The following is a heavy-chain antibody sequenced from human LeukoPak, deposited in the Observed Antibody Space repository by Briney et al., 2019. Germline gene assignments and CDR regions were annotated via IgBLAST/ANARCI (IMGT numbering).Heavy chain of an antibody. D-gene: IGHD4-17*01. V-gene: IGHV3-30*02. CDR2: IRYDGSNK. CDR3: ARGGRTTVTTFDY. CDR1: GFTFSSYG. J-gene: IGHJ4*02. Sequence: GGSLRLPCAASGFTFSSYGMHWVRQAPGKGLEWVAFIRYDGSNKYYADSVKGRFTISRDNSKNTLYLQMNSLRAEDTAVYYCARGGRTTVTTFDYWGQGTLVTVSS.